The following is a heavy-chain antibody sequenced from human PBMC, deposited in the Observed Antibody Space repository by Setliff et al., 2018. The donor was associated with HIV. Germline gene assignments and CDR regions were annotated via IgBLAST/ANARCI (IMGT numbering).Heavy chain of an antibody. CDR1: GYIFISYG. CDR2: ISAYSGNT. CDR3: ARNQGDSSGWYAGDY. Sequence: ASVKVSCKTSGYIFISYGFCWVRQAPGQGLEWMGWISAYSGNTNYAQQLQGRVTMTRDTSTSTVYMDLRNLRSEDTAVYYCARNQGDSSGWYAGDYWGHGTLVTVSS. J-gene: IGHJ4*01. V-gene: IGHV1-18*01. D-gene: IGHD6-19*01.